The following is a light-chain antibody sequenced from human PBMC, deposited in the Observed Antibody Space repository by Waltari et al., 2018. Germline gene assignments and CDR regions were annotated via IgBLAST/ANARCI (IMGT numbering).Light chain of an antibody. CDR3: CSYVGSSTWV. CDR1: SSDVRTYNL. J-gene: IGLJ3*02. Sequence: QSALPQPASASGSPGLSITFPCPATSSDVRTYNLVSWYQHHPAKAPKLMIYEVRQRPSGISNRFSGSKSGNTASLTISGLQAEDEADYYCCSYVGSSTWVVGGGTKLTVL. V-gene: IGLV2-23*02. CDR2: EVR.